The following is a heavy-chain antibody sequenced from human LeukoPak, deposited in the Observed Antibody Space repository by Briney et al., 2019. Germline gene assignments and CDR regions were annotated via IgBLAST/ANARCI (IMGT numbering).Heavy chain of an antibody. CDR3: GRSVGHIDY. CDR2: ISSSGSTI. D-gene: IGHD1-26*01. CDR1: GFTFSSYE. J-gene: IGHJ4*02. V-gene: IGHV3-48*03. Sequence: GGSLRLSCAASGFTFSSYEMNWVRQAPGKGLEWVSYISSSGSTIYYADSVKGRFTISRDNSKNALYLQMSSLRAEDTAVYYCGRSVGHIDYWGQGPLVTVSS.